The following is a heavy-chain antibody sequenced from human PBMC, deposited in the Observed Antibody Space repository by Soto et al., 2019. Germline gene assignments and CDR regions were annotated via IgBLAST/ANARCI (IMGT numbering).Heavy chain of an antibody. Sequence: GASVKVSCKASGYTFTGYYMHWVRQAPGQGLEWMGWINPNSGGTNYAQKFQGRVTMTRDTSISTAYMELSRLRSDDTAVYYCASKGATTYCYYYGMDVWGQGTTVTVSS. CDR3: ASKGATTYCYYYGMDV. V-gene: IGHV1-2*02. CDR2: INPNSGGT. CDR1: GYTFTGYY. J-gene: IGHJ6*02. D-gene: IGHD1-26*01.